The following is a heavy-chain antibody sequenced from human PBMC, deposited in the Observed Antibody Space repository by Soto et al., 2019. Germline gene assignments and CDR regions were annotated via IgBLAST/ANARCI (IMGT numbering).Heavy chain of an antibody. D-gene: IGHD3-16*01. Sequence: GWSLRLSCAASGFRFDEYNIHLVRQAPGKGLEWVSLITWNGANTYYADSVKGRFTISRDGTTKSVSLQMTSLKREDTGLYYCARETLSYGSALEVWGKGTKVTVSS. CDR1: GFRFDEYN. V-gene: IGHV3-43*01. CDR2: ITWNGANT. CDR3: ARETLSYGSALEV. J-gene: IGHJ6*03.